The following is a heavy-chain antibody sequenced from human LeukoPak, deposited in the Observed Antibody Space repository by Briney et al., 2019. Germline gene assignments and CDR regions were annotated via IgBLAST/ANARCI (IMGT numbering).Heavy chain of an antibody. CDR1: GGSISSGGYS. J-gene: IGHJ4*02. CDR2: IYHSGST. Sequence: SETLSLTCAVSGGSISSGGYSWSWIRQPPGKGLEWIGYIYHSGSTYYNPSLKSRVTISVDRSKNQFSLKLSSVTAADTAVYYCARDFIVVVPAAIRSYSYCSGGSCYRSLYYFDYWGQGTLVTVSS. CDR3: ARDFIVVVPAAIRSYSYCSGGSCYRSLYYFDY. V-gene: IGHV4-30-2*01. D-gene: IGHD2-15*01.